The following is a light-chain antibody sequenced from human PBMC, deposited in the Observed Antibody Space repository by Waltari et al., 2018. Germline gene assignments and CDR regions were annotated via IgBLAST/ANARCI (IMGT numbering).Light chain of an antibody. J-gene: IGKJ2*01. CDR3: QQSYSLPYT. V-gene: IGKV1-39*01. CDR2: VAS. CDR1: QPISYY. Sequence: DIQMTQSPSSLSASAEDKVTITCRASQPISYYFNWYQQLPGRAPKPLIHVASSLQNGVQPRFSGSGSWTNFTHTISSLQPEDFATYMCQQSYSLPYTYGQG.